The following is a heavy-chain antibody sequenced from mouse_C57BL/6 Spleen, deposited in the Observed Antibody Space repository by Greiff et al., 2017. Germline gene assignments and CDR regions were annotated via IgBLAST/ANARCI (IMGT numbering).Heavy chain of an antibody. D-gene: IGHD1-1*01. CDR2: IYPGDGDT. CDR1: GYAFSSSW. J-gene: IGHJ2*01. Sequence: VQLQQSGPELVKPGASVKISCKASGYAFSSSWMNWVKQRPGKGLEWIGRIYPGDGDTNYNGKFKGKATLTADKSSSTAYMQLSSLTSDDSAVYFCARGGITTVPPDYWGQGTTLTVSS. V-gene: IGHV1-82*01. CDR3: ARGGITTVPPDY.